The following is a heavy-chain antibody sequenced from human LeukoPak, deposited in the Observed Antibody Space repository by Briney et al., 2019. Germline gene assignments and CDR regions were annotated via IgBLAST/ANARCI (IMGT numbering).Heavy chain of an antibody. J-gene: IGHJ5*02. CDR2: IIPILGIA. D-gene: IGHD2-15*01. CDR1: GGTFSSYT. CDR3: ARAEAYCSGGSCYTANWFDP. Sequence: SVKVSCKASGGTFSSYTISWVRQAPGQGLEWMGRIIPILGIANYAQKFQGRVTITADKSTSTAYMELSSLRSEDTAVYYCARAEAYCSGGSCYTANWFDPWDQGTLVTVSS. V-gene: IGHV1-69*02.